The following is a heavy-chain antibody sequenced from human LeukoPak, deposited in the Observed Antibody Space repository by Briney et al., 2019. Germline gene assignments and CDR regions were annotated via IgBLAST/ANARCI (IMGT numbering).Heavy chain of an antibody. D-gene: IGHD3-10*01. Sequence: GGSLSLSCAASGFTFSTYWMTWVRQAPGKGLEWVANINRGGSESYYVDSVKGRFTISRDNAESSLYLQMNSLRAEDTAVYYCAKDFGRYGSGSYYYYYMDVWGKGTTVTISS. CDR1: GFTFSTYW. CDR2: INRGGSES. V-gene: IGHV3-7*01. J-gene: IGHJ6*03. CDR3: AKDFGRYGSGSYYYYYMDV.